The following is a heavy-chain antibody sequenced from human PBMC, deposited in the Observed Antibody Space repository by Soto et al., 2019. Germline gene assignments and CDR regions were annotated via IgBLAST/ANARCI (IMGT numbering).Heavy chain of an antibody. D-gene: IGHD5-12*01. Sequence: QGQLQESGPGLVKPSETLSLTCTVSGDSISTYNWGWIRQPPGKGLEWIGCIYYSGVTNYNPSLNXRLXISVDTPKNQLSLKLNSVTAAATAVYYCARVAADIASWLDPWGQGTLVTVSS. CDR3: ARVAADIASWLDP. V-gene: IGHV4-59*01. CDR1: GDSISTYN. J-gene: IGHJ5*02. CDR2: IYYSGVT.